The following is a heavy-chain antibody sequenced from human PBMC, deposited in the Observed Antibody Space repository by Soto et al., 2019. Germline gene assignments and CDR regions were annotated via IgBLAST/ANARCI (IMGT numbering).Heavy chain of an antibody. CDR1: GYTFTSYG. V-gene: IGHV1-18*01. CDR2: ISAYNGNT. J-gene: IGHJ4*02. CDR3: ARDIERTYYYDSSGYYPLDY. D-gene: IGHD3-22*01. Sequence: ASVKVSCKASGYTFTSYGISWVRQAPGQGLEWMGWISAYNGNTNYAQKLQGRVTVTTDTSTSTAYMELRSLRSDDTAVYYCARDIERTYYYDSSGYYPLDYWGQGTLVTVSS.